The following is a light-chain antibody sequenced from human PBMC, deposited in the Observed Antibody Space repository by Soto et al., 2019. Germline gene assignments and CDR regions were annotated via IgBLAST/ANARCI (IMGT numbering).Light chain of an antibody. V-gene: IGLV2-23*01. CDR3: CSYASSSSYV. CDR2: EGT. J-gene: IGLJ1*01. Sequence: QSVLTQPASVSGSPGQSITISCSGTTSDVGRYNLVSWYQQHTAKAPKLLIYEGTQRPSGVSSSFSGSKSSNTATLTISGLQAEDEADYYCCSYASSSSYVFGAGTKVTVL. CDR1: TSDVGRYNL.